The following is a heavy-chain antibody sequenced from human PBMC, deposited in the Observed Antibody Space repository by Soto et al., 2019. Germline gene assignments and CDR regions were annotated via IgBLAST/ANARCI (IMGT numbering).Heavy chain of an antibody. J-gene: IGHJ4*02. D-gene: IGHD2-2*02. V-gene: IGHV4-39*02. CDR1: GGSISSSSYY. CDR3: ARDLGYCISTSCYNYFDY. CDR2: IYYSGST. Sequence: SETLSLTCTVSGGSISSSSYYWGWIRQPPGKGLEWIGSIYYSGSTYYNPSLKSRVTISVDTSKNQFSLKLSSVTAADTAVYYCARDLGYCISTSCYNYFDYWGQGTLVPVSS.